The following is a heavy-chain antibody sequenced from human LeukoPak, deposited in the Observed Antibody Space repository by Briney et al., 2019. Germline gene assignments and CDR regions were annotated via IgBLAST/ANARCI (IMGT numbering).Heavy chain of an antibody. CDR3: ARGPRITMVRGVSRRSASLDY. Sequence: PSETLSLTCAVYGGSFSGYYWSWIRQPPGKGLEWIGKINHSGSTNYNPSLKSRVTISVDTSKNQFFLKLSSVTAADTALYYCARGPRITMVRGVSRRSASLDYWGLGTLVTVSS. V-gene: IGHV4-34*01. CDR1: GGSFSGYY. D-gene: IGHD3-10*01. J-gene: IGHJ4*02. CDR2: INHSGST.